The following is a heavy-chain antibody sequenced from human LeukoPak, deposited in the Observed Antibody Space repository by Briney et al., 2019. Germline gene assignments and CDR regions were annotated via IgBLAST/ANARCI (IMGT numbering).Heavy chain of an antibody. V-gene: IGHV3-30*04. Sequence: GGSLRLSCVASGFTFSSYTLHWVRQAPGKGLEWVAIISSDGINDYHADSVKGRFTISRDNSKNTLYLQMNSLRSEDTAVYYCARGGHDILTGFPSDYWGQGTLVTVSS. D-gene: IGHD3-9*01. J-gene: IGHJ4*02. CDR2: ISSDGIND. CDR1: GFTFSSYT. CDR3: ARGGHDILTGFPSDY.